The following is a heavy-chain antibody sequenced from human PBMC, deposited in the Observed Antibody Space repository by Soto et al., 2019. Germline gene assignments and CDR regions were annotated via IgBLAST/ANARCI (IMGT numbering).Heavy chain of an antibody. D-gene: IGHD6-19*01. J-gene: IGHJ4*02. CDR1: GFTVSSNY. V-gene: IGHV3-66*01. CDR2: IYSGGNT. Sequence: GGSLRLSCAASGFTVSSNYMSWVRQAPGKGLEWVSVIYSGGNTYYADSVKGRFTISRDNSKNTLYLQMNSLRAEDTAIYYCARDHSSGWSNFDYWGQGTLVTVSS. CDR3: ARDHSSGWSNFDY.